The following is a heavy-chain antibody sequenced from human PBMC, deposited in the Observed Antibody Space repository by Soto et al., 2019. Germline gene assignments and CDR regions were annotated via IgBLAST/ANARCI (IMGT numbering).Heavy chain of an antibody. CDR2: IYSGGST. CDR1: GFTVSSNY. V-gene: IGHV3-66*01. Sequence: EVRLVESGGGLVQPGGSLRLSCAASGFTVSSNYMSWVRQAPGKGLEWVSVIYSGGSTYYADSVKGRFTISRDNSKNTLYLQMNSLRAEDTAVSYCALRGRAMAYLFDYWGQGTLVTVSS. J-gene: IGHJ4*02. D-gene: IGHD5-18*01. CDR3: ALRGRAMAYLFDY.